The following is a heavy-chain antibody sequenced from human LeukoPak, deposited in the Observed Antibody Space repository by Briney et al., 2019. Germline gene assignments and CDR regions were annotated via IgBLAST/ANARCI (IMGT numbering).Heavy chain of an antibody. CDR2: ISSTSSYI. D-gene: IGHD2-2*02. CDR1: GFTFSSYS. Sequence: GGSLRLSCAASGFTFSSYSMNWVRQAPGKGLEWVSSISSTSSYIYYADSMKGRFTISRDNAKNSLYLQMNSLRAEDTAVYYCASRSCSSTSCYSRRDYYYYMDVWGKGTTVTVSS. J-gene: IGHJ6*03. V-gene: IGHV3-21*01. CDR3: ASRSCSSTSCYSRRDYYYYMDV.